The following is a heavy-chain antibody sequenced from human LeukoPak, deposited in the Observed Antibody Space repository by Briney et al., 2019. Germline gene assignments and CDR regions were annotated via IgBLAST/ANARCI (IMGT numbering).Heavy chain of an antibody. D-gene: IGHD3-22*01. CDR3: AKGLLVVSLVDS. V-gene: IGHV3-23*01. Sequence: PGGSLRLSCAASGFTFSSYAMSWVRQAPGKGLEWVSGISGNGDYTYYADSVKGRFTISRDNSKNTLYLQMNSLRAEDTAVYCCAKGLLVVSLVDSWGQGILVTVSS. CDR1: GFTFSSYA. J-gene: IGHJ4*02. CDR2: ISGNGDYT.